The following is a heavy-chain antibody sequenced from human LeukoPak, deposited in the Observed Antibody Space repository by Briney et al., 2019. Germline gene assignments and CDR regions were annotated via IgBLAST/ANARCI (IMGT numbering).Heavy chain of an antibody. V-gene: IGHV3-30*18. D-gene: IGHD6-13*01. CDR3: AKDVQLAAAAYYFDY. CDR1: GFTFSSYG. J-gene: IGHJ4*02. CDR2: ISYGGNDK. Sequence: GGSLRLSCAASGFTFSSYGIHWVRQAPGKGLEWVTVISYGGNDKKYGDSVKGRFTISRDNSRNTVYLQMNSLRAEDTAVYYCAKDVQLAAAAYYFDYWGQGTLVTVSS.